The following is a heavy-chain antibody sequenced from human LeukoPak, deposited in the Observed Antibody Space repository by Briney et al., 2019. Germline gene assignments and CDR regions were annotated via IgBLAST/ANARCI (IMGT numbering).Heavy chain of an antibody. CDR2: IYPGDSDT. CDR1: GYSFTSYW. J-gene: IGHJ4*02. Sequence: GESLKISCKGSGYSFTSYWIGWARQMPGKGLEWLGIIYPGDSDTSYSPSFQGQVTISADKSISTAYLQWSSLKASDTAMYYCARCRDGCNIDYWGQGTLVTVSS. D-gene: IGHD5-24*01. V-gene: IGHV5-51*01. CDR3: ARCRDGCNIDY.